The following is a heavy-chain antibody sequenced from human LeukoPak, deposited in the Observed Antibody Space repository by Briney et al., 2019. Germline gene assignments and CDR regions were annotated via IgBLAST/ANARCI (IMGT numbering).Heavy chain of an antibody. CDR1: GFTFSSYG. Sequence: GGSLRLSCAASGFTFSSYGMHWVRQAPGKGLEWVAVIWYDGSNKYYADSVKGRFTISRDNSKNTLYLQMNSLRAEDTAVYYCARGGSWNGGGDYWGQGTLVTVSS. CDR3: ARGGSWNGGGDY. D-gene: IGHD1-1*01. J-gene: IGHJ4*02. V-gene: IGHV3-33*01. CDR2: IWYDGSNK.